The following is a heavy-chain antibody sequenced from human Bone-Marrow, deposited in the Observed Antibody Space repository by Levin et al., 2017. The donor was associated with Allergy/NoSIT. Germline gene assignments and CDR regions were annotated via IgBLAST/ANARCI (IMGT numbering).Heavy chain of an antibody. Sequence: GGSLRLSCKGSGYSFISHWITWVRQRPGKGLEWMGRIGPSDSNTKYSPSFQGHVTISVDKSINTAYLQWSSLEASDSAIYYCARHAWGSSGWFYFDDWGQGTLVTVSS. D-gene: IGHD6-19*01. V-gene: IGHV5-10-1*01. CDR3: ARHAWGSSGWFYFDD. CDR2: IGPSDSNT. J-gene: IGHJ4*01. CDR1: GYSFISHW.